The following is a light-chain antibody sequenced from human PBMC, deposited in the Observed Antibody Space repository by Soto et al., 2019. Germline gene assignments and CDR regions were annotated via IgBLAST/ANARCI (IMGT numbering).Light chain of an antibody. V-gene: IGLV2-14*01. J-gene: IGLJ1*01. CDR1: SNDVGGYNY. Sequence: QSALTQPASVSGSPGQSITISCTGTSNDVGGYNYVSWYQQYPGKAPKLMIYDVSNRPSGVSNRFSGSKSGNTASLTISGLQAEDEADYYCRSYKTRSTYVFGTGTKLTVL. CDR3: RSYKTRSTYV. CDR2: DVS.